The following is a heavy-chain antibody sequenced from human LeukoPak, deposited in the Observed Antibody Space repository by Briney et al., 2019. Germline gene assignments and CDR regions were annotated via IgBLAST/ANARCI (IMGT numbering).Heavy chain of an antibody. CDR1: GFTFTSSA. Sequence: GTSVKVSCKASGFTFTSSAVQWVRQARGQRLEWIGCIVVGSGNTNYAQKFQERVTITRDMSTSTAYMEVSSLRSEDTAVYFCAAGCVSNEQFGLDSWGQGALVTVSS. CDR3: AAGCVSNEQFGLDS. V-gene: IGHV1-58*01. D-gene: IGHD4-11*01. CDR2: IVVGSGNT. J-gene: IGHJ4*02.